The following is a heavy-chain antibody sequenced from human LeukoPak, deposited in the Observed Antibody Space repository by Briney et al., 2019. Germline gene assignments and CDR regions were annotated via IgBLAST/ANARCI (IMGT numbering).Heavy chain of an antibody. D-gene: IGHD3-22*01. J-gene: IGHJ3*01. CDR1: GFIFNNYA. CDR3: AKGSRPYDSPFDV. CDR2: GIGDST. Sequence: GGSLRLSCTASGFIFNNYAMSWVRQAPGKGLEWVSGIGDSTNYADSVKGRFTISRDNSKNTLYLQMNSLRAEDTAVYYCAKGSRPYDSPFDVWGQGTMVTVSS. V-gene: IGHV3-23*01.